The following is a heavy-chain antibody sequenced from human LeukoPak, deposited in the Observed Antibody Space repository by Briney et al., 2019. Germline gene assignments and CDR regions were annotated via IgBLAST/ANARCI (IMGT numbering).Heavy chain of an antibody. Sequence: GASVKVSCKASGYTFTSYGISWVRQAPGQGLEWMGWISAYNGNTNYAQKLQGRVTMTTDTSTSTAYMELRSLRSDDTAVYYCARERSYYYDSSGYYGPSCFDYWGQGTLVTVSS. D-gene: IGHD3-22*01. V-gene: IGHV1-18*01. CDR1: GYTFTSYG. CDR3: ARERSYYYDSSGYYGPSCFDY. CDR2: ISAYNGNT. J-gene: IGHJ4*02.